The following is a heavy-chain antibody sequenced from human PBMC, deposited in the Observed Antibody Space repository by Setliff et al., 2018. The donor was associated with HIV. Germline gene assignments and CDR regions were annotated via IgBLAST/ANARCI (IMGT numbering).Heavy chain of an antibody. CDR2: ISHGGATK. J-gene: IGHJ4*02. Sequence: PGGSLRLSCEASGFPLYTYDMNWVRQAPGKALEWISFISHGGATKYYADSVKGRFTISRDNAKNSLYLVMNSLRADDTATYYCARDRLTSARYWTSDYWGQGTLVTVSS. CDR3: ARDRLTSARYWTSDY. D-gene: IGHD2-8*02. CDR1: GFPLYTYD. V-gene: IGHV3-48*01.